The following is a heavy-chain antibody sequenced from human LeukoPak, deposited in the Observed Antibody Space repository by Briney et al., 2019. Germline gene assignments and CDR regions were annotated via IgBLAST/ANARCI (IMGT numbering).Heavy chain of an antibody. Sequence: GSLRLSCAASGFTFSSYAMSWVRQAPGKGLEWVSAISGSGGSTYYADSVKGRFTISRDNSKNTLYLQMNSLRAEDTAVYYCAKVIRITIFGVVIGEFDYWGQGTLVTVSS. CDR1: GFTFSSYA. J-gene: IGHJ4*02. V-gene: IGHV3-23*01. CDR3: AKVIRITIFGVVIGEFDY. D-gene: IGHD3-3*01. CDR2: ISGSGGST.